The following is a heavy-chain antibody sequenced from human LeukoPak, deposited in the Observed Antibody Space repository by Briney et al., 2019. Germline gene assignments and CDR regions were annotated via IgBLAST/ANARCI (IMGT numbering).Heavy chain of an antibody. J-gene: IGHJ3*02. V-gene: IGHV3-64*02. Sequence: GGSLRLSCAASGFTLSNYAMHWVRQAPGKGLGYVSAISGNGGGTYYADSVKGRFTISRDNSKNTLYLQMGSLRAEDMAVYYCARSYDYGGYLDAFDIWGQGTMVTVSS. CDR2: ISGNGGGT. CDR1: GFTLSNYA. CDR3: ARSYDYGGYLDAFDI. D-gene: IGHD4-17*01.